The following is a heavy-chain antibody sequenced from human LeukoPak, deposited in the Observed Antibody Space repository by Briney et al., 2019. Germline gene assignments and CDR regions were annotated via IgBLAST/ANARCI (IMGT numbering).Heavy chain of an antibody. D-gene: IGHD3-3*01. CDR2: TYYTSKWYN. J-gene: IGHJ5*02. CDR3: ARQGFRRFDP. Sequence: SQTLSLTCAISGXSVSSNRAAWNWFRQSPSRGLEWPGRTYYTSKWYNDYAVSVKSRITVNPDTSKNQSSLHLNSVTPEDTAVYYCARQGFRRFDPWGQGTLVTVSS. CDR1: GXSVSSNRAA. V-gene: IGHV6-1*01.